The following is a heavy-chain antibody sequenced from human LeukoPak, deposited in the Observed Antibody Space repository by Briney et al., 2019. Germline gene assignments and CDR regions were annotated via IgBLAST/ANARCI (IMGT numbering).Heavy chain of an antibody. V-gene: IGHV3-23*01. CDR1: GFTFTTYG. Sequence: PGGSLRLSCSASGFTFTTYGMNWVRQAPGKGLEGVSGIGGSGTRTYYADSVKGRFTISRDNSKNTLYLQMNSLRDEDTAVYYCAKEYYDFWSGYPHDYWGQGTLVTVSS. D-gene: IGHD3-3*01. CDR3: AKEYYDFWSGYPHDY. J-gene: IGHJ4*02. CDR2: IGGSGTRT.